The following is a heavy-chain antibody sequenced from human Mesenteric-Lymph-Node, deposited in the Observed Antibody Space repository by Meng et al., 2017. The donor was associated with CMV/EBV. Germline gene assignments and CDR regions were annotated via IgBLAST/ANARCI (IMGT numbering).Heavy chain of an antibody. CDR3: ARDGAPYY. J-gene: IGHJ4*02. V-gene: IGHV3-9*01. Sequence: SLKISCAASGFSFDDHAMHWVRQTPGKGLEWVSGISWDSGSIGYADSVKGRFTISRDNAKNALYMQMNSLRAEDTAVYYCARDGAPYYWGQGTLVTVSS. CDR2: ISWDSGSI. CDR1: GFSFDDHA.